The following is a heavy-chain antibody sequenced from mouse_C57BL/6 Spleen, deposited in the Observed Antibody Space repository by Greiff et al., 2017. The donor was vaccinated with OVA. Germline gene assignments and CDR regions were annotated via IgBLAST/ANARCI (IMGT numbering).Heavy chain of an antibody. CDR1: GFTFSSYG. D-gene: IGHD1-1*01. V-gene: IGHV5-6*01. Sequence: EVQLVESGGDLVKPGGSLKLSCAASGFTFSSYGMSWVRQTPDKRLEWVATISSGGSYTYYPDSVKGRFTISRDNAKNTLYLQMSSLKSEDTAMYYCARITTSFDYWGQGTTLTVSS. CDR2: ISSGGSYT. CDR3: ARITTSFDY. J-gene: IGHJ2*01.